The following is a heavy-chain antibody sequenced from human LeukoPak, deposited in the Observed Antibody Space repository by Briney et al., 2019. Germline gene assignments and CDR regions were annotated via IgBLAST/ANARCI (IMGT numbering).Heavy chain of an antibody. CDR2: FYNSGST. CDR1: GGSISDYY. J-gene: IGHJ4*02. CDR3: ARQRYSSGWLDY. D-gene: IGHD6-19*01. Sequence: SETLSLTCTVSGGSISDYYWSWIRQPAGKGLEWVGRFYNSGSTNYNPSLKSRVTMSVDTSKNQFSLKLSSVTAADTAVYYCARQRYSSGWLDYWGQGTLVTVSS. V-gene: IGHV4-4*07.